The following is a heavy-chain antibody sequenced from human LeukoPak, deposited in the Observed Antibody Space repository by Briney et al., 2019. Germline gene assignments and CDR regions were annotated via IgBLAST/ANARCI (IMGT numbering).Heavy chain of an antibody. V-gene: IGHV1-2*02. CDR1: GYTFTSYY. CDR2: INPNSGGT. Sequence: EASVKVSCKASGYTFTSYYMHWVRQAPGQGLEWMGWINPNSGGTNYAQKFQGRVTMTRDTSISTAYMELSRLRSDDTAVYYCARDPQRWLQLPGDYWGQGTLVTVSS. CDR3: ARDPQRWLQLPGDY. D-gene: IGHD5-24*01. J-gene: IGHJ4*02.